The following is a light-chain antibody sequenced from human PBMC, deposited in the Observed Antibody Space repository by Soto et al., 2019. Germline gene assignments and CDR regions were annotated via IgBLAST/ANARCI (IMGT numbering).Light chain of an antibody. CDR3: SSYTSYTSYV. V-gene: IGLV2-14*01. CDR2: GVS. Sequence: QSALTQPASVSGSPGQSIAISCTGTSSDVGGYKYVSWYQQYPGKAPKLMIYGVSNRPSGVPDRFSGSKSGNTASLTISGLQSEDEADYYCSSYTSYTSYVFGTGTKVTVL. J-gene: IGLJ1*01. CDR1: SSDVGGYKY.